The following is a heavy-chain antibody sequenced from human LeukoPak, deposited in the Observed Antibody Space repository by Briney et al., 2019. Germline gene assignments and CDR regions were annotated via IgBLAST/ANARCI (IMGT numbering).Heavy chain of an antibody. Sequence: GESLKISCKGSGYSFRDYWIGWVRQLPGKGLEWMGIIYPDDSDTRYSPSFQGQVTISADKSITTAYLQWSSLEASDSAMYYCARHRYTTGRYFDVWGRGTLVTVSS. CDR2: IYPDDSDT. CDR1: GYSFRDYW. D-gene: IGHD6-25*01. J-gene: IGHJ2*01. CDR3: ARHRYTTGRYFDV. V-gene: IGHV5-51*01.